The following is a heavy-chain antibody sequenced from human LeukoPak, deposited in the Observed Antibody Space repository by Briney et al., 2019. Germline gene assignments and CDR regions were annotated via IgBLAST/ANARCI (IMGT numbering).Heavy chain of an antibody. D-gene: IGHD5-18*01. Sequence: SETLSLTCAVYGGSFSGYYWSWIRQPPGKGLEWIGEINHSGSTNYSPSLKSRVTISVDTSKNQFSLKLSSVTAADTAVYYCARTAMTYVPIDYWGQGTLVTVSS. J-gene: IGHJ4*02. CDR3: ARTAMTYVPIDY. V-gene: IGHV4-34*01. CDR2: INHSGST. CDR1: GGSFSGYY.